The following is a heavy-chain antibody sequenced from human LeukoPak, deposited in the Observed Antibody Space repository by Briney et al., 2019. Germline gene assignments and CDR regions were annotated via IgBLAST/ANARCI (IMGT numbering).Heavy chain of an antibody. CDR2: ISSSGGST. Sequence: GGSLRLSCSASGFTFSSYAMHWVRQAPGKGLEYVSAISSSGGSTYYADSVKGRFTISRDNSKNTLYLQMSSLRAEDTAVYYCAPAEVTLVGFDYWGQGTLVTVSS. V-gene: IGHV3-64D*06. D-gene: IGHD4-23*01. J-gene: IGHJ4*02. CDR3: APAEVTLVGFDY. CDR1: GFTFSSYA.